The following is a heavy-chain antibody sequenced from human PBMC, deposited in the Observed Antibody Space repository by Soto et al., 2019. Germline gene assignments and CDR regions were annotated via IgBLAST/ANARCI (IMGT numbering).Heavy chain of an antibody. CDR3: ERYRTGFDAFDL. J-gene: IGHJ3*01. Sequence: GGSLRLSCAASGFTFSSYDMHWVRQATGKGLEWVSAIGTAGDPYYPGSVKGRFTISRENAKNSLYLQMNSLRAGETAVYYCERYRTGFDAFDLWGQGTMVTVSS. V-gene: IGHV3-13*05. D-gene: IGHD6-19*01. CDR2: IGTAGDP. CDR1: GFTFSSYD.